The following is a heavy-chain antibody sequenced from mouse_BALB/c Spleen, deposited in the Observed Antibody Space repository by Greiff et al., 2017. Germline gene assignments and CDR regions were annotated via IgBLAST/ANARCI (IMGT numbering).Heavy chain of an antibody. CDR2: IYPGDGDT. D-gene: IGHD3-2*01. Sequence: QVQLQQSGAELARPGASVKLSCKASGYTFTSYWMQWVKQRPGQGLEWIGAIYPGDGDTRYTQKFKGKATLTADKSSSTAYMQLSSLASEDSAVYYCTRGVRQLGLRGYAMDYWGQGTSVTVSS. CDR3: TRGVRQLGLRGYAMDY. CDR1: GYTFTSYW. J-gene: IGHJ4*01. V-gene: IGHV1-87*01.